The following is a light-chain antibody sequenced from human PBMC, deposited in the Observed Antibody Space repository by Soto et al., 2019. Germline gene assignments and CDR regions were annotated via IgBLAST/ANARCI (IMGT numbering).Light chain of an antibody. Sequence: SYELTQPLSVSVALGQTARITCGGNNIGSKNVHWYQLNPGQAPVLVIYRDTNRPSGIPERFSGSSSGNTATLAISGAQAGDDADYYCQVWDSSTVVFGGGTKLTVL. CDR2: RDT. CDR1: NIGSKN. J-gene: IGLJ3*02. V-gene: IGLV3-9*01. CDR3: QVWDSSTVV.